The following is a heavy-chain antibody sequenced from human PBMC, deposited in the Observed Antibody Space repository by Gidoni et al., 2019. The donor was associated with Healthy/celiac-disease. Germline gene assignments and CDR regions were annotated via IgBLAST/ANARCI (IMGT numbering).Heavy chain of an antibody. CDR2: SKSKTDGGTT. CDR1: GFTFSTAR. D-gene: IGHD3-16*01. V-gene: IGHV3-15*01. J-gene: IGHJ4*02. Sequence: EVQLVESGGGLVKPGGSLRLSCAASGFTFSTARRIWVRQAPGKGLEWVGRSKSKTDGGTTDYAAPVKGRFTISRDDSKNTLYLQMNSLKTEDTAVYYCTTGGAPTLARTIPFDYWGQGTLVTVSS. CDR3: TTGGAPTLARTIPFDY.